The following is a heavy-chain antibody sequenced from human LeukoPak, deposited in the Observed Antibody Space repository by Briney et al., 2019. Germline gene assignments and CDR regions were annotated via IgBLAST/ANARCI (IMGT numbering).Heavy chain of an antibody. D-gene: IGHD1-26*01. CDR2: ISGSGGTT. V-gene: IGHV3-23*01. J-gene: IGHJ3*02. CDR1: KFTFSNYA. CDR3: AKKMGSGTYSTFDM. Sequence: GGSLRLSCAASKFTFSNYAMSWVRQAPGKGLVWVSAISGSGGTTYYAESVKGRFTISRDNSKNTVYLQVNSLRAEDTAVYYCAKKMGSGTYSTFDMWGQGAMVTVSS.